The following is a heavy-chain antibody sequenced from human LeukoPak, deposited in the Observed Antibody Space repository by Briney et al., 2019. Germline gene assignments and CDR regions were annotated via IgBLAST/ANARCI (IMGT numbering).Heavy chain of an antibody. J-gene: IGHJ4*02. Sequence: WIRQAPGKGLEWVAVISYDGSNKYYADSVKGRFTISRDNSKNTLYLQMNSLRAEDTAVYYCARNREMYGDSLFGYWGQGTLVTVSS. D-gene: IGHD4-17*01. CDR3: ARNREMYGDSLFGY. V-gene: IGHV3-30-3*01. CDR2: ISYDGSNK.